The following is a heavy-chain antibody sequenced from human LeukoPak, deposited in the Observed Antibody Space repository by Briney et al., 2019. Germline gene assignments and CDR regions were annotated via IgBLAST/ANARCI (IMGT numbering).Heavy chain of an antibody. CDR3: ARDQKVEGCSFDY. Sequence: GGSLRLSCAASGFTFSSYSMNWVRQAPGKGLEWVSYISSSSSTIYYADSVKGRFTISRDNAKNSLYLQMNSLRAEDTAVYYCARDQKVEGCSFDYWGQGTLVTVSS. J-gene: IGHJ4*02. V-gene: IGHV3-48*04. D-gene: IGHD2-15*01. CDR1: GFTFSSYS. CDR2: ISSSSSTI.